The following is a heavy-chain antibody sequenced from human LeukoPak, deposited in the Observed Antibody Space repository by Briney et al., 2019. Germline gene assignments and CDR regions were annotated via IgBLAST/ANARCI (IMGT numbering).Heavy chain of an antibody. J-gene: IGHJ6*02. CDR3: ARTSIVVVPAAKGDYYYGMDV. V-gene: IGHV4-39*01. Sequence: SETLSLTCTVSGSSISSSSYYWGWIRQPPGKGLEWIGSIYYSGSTYYNPALKIRVTISVDTSKNQFSLKLSSVTAADTAVYYCARTSIVVVPAAKGDYYYGMDVWGQGTTVTVSS. D-gene: IGHD2-2*01. CDR1: GSSISSSSYY. CDR2: IYYSGST.